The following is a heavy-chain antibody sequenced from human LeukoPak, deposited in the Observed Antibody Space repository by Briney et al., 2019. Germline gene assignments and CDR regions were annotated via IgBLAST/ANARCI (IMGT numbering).Heavy chain of an antibody. D-gene: IGHD3-10*01. CDR2: ISYDGSNT. V-gene: IGHV3-30-3*01. CDR3: ARGITMVRGAPYWDY. CDR1: GFAFSSYA. J-gene: IGHJ4*02. Sequence: GGSLRLSCAASGFAFSSYAMHWVRQAPGKGLEWVAVISYDGSNTYYADSVKGRFTISRDNSKNTLYLQMNSLRAEDTAVYYCARGITMVRGAPYWDYWGQGTLVTVSS.